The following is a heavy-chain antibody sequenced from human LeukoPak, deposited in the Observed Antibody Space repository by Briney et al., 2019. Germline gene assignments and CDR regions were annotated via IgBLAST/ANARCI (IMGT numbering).Heavy chain of an antibody. D-gene: IGHD5-18*01. CDR3: ARELDTAMVTYYFDY. J-gene: IGHJ4*02. Sequence: SETPSLTCTVSGGSISIGSYYWSWIRQPAGKGLEWIGRIYTSGSTNYNPSPKSRVTISVDTSKNQFSLKLSSVTAADTAVYYCARELDTAMVTYYFDYWGQGTLVTVSS. CDR1: GGSISIGSYY. V-gene: IGHV4-61*02. CDR2: IYTSGST.